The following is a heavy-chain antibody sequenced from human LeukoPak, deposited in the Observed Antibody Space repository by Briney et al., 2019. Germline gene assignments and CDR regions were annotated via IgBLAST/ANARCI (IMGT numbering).Heavy chain of an antibody. CDR3: ARAYCSAGSCYSGDIDAFDI. CDR2: TYYRSKWYN. D-gene: IGHD2-15*01. V-gene: IGHV6-1*01. Sequence: SQTLSLTCAISGDSVSSNSAAWNWITQSPSRGLEWLGRTYYRSKWYNDYAVSVKSRITINPDTSKNQFSLQLNSVTPEDTAVYYCARAYCSAGSCYSGDIDAFDIWGQGTMVTVSS. J-gene: IGHJ3*02. CDR1: GDSVSSNSAA.